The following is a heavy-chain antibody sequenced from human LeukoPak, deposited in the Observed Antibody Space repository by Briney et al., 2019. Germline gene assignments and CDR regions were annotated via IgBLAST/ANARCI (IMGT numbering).Heavy chain of an antibody. Sequence: SGGSLRLSCAASGFTFSNYGMSWVRQAPGKGLEWVSAISGSGSTIYYADSVKGRFTISRDNAKNSLYLQMNTLRVEDTAVYYCAELGITMIGGVWGKGPTVTISS. CDR2: ISGSGSTI. V-gene: IGHV3-21*01. CDR1: GFTFSNYG. D-gene: IGHD3-10*02. J-gene: IGHJ6*04. CDR3: AELGITMIGGV.